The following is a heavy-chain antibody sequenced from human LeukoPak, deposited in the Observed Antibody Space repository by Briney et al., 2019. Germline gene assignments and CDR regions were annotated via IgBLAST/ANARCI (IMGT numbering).Heavy chain of an antibody. D-gene: IGHD6-19*01. CDR3: ARGRTVAALDS. CDR2: VYHSGAT. CDR1: SGSITGGDYY. Sequence: PSETLSLTCTVSSGSITGGDYYWSWIRQPPGKGLEWMGYVYHSGATHYSPSLKSRVAMSVETSKKQFSLKLSSVTAADTAVYYCARGRTVAALDSWGQGTLVTVSS. V-gene: IGHV4-30-4*01. J-gene: IGHJ4*02.